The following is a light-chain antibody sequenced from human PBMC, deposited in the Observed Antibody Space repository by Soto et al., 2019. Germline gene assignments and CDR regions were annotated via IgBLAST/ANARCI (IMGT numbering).Light chain of an antibody. V-gene: IGKV4-1*01. J-gene: IGKJ1*01. CDR2: WAS. CDR1: QSVLYSPNNKNY. CDR3: QQYYSTPTWT. Sequence: DIVMTQSPDSLAVSLGERATINCKSSQSVLYSPNNKNYLAWYQQKPGQPPKLLIYWASTRKSGVPDRFSGSGSGTDFTLTISSLQAEDVAVYYCQQYYSTPTWTFDQGTKVEIK.